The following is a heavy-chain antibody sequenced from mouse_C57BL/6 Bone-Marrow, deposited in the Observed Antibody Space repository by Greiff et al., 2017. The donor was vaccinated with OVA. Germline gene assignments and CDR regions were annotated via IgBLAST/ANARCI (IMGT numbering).Heavy chain of an antibody. D-gene: IGHD5-1*01. CDR3: TTSSYLFAY. CDR2: IDPENGDT. V-gene: IGHV14-4*01. Sequence: VQLQQSGAELVRPGASVKLSCTASGFNIKDDYMHWVKQRPEQGLAWIGWIDPENGDTEYASKFQGKATITAGTASNTAYLQLSGLTSEDTAVYYCTTSSYLFAYWGQGTLVTVSA. CDR1: GFNIKDDY. J-gene: IGHJ3*01.